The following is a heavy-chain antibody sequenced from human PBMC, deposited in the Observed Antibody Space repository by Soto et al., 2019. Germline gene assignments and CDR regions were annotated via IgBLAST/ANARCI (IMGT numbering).Heavy chain of an antibody. CDR1: GGSISSYY. V-gene: IGHV4-59*01. CDR3: ARVGFDSGYLVFDY. J-gene: IGHJ4*02. CDR2: IYYSGST. Sequence: SETLSLTCTVSGGSISSYYWSWIRQPPGKGLEWIGYIYYSGSTNYNPSLKSRVTISVDTSKNQFSLKLSSVTAADTAVYYCARVGFDSGYLVFDYWGQGTLVTVSS. D-gene: IGHD5-12*01.